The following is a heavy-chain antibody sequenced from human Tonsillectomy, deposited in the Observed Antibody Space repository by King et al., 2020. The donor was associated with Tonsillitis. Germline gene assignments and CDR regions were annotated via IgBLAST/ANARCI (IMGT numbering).Heavy chain of an antibody. Sequence: VQLVESGGGVVQPGRSLRLSCAASGFAFSSFGMHWVRQALGKGLEWVAVISYDGSSTNYADSGQGRFTIFIDNSKNTLVLQLNSLIAEDTAVYYCARGSREFDYWGQGALVTVSS. CDR3: ARGSREFDY. CDR2: ISYDGSST. D-gene: IGHD1-26*01. J-gene: IGHJ4*02. V-gene: IGHV3-30-3*01. CDR1: GFAFSSFG.